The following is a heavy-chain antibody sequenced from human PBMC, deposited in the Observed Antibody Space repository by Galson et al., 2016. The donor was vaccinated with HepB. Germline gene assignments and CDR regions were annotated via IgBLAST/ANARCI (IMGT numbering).Heavy chain of an antibody. CDR1: GFTFSSYA. V-gene: IGHV3-30-3*01. Sequence: SLRLSCAASGFTFSSYAMHWVRQAPGKGLEWVAGISFDGSNKYYADSVKGRFTISRDDAKNSLYLQMNSLRDEDTAVYYCAKEATATTGAKTKRVWYFDLWGRGTLVTVSA. CDR2: ISFDGSNK. J-gene: IGHJ2*01. D-gene: IGHD1-7*01. CDR3: AKEATATTGAKTKRVWYFDL.